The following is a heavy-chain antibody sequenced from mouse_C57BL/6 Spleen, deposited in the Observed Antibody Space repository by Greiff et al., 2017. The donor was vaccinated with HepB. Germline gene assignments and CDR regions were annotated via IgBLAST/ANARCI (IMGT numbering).Heavy chain of an antibody. Sequence: VQLQQPGAELVKPGASVKLSCKASGYTFTSYWMQWVKQRPGQGLEWIGEIDPSDSYTNYNQKFKGKATLTVDTSSSTAYMQLSSLTSEDAAVYCCARDSPRAYWGQGTLVTVSA. V-gene: IGHV1-50*01. CDR3: ARDSPRAY. J-gene: IGHJ3*01. CDR2: IDPSDSYT. CDR1: GYTFTSYW.